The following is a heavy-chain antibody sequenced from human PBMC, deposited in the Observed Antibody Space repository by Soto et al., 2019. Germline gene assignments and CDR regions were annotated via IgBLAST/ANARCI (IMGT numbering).Heavy chain of an antibody. Sequence: GASVKVSCKVSGYTLTELSMHWVRQAPGKGLEWMGGFDPEDGETIYAQKFQGRVTMTEDTSTDTAYMELSSLRSEDTAVYYCATYPLIVVAARYYFDYWGQGTLVTVSS. D-gene: IGHD2-15*01. J-gene: IGHJ4*02. CDR2: FDPEDGET. V-gene: IGHV1-24*01. CDR1: GYTLTELS. CDR3: ATYPLIVVAARYYFDY.